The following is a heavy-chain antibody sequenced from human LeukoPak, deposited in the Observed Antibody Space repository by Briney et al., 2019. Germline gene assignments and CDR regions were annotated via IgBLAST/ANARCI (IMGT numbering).Heavy chain of an antibody. J-gene: IGHJ4*02. CDR3: AKGNTYYYDSSGQ. V-gene: IGHV3-21*04. Sequence: TPGGSLRLSCAASGFTFSSYSMNWVRQAPGKGLEWVSSISSSSSYIYYADSVKGRFTISRDNAKNSLYLQMNSLRAEDTAVYYCAKGNTYYYDSSGQWGQGTLVTVSS. CDR1: GFTFSSYS. CDR2: ISSSSSYI. D-gene: IGHD3-22*01.